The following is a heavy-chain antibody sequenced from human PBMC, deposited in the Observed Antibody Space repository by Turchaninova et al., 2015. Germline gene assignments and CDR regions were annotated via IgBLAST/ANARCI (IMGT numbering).Heavy chain of an antibody. Sequence: EVQLVESGGGLVKSGRSLRLCCAARGFTFYEYARHWVRQAPGKGREWGSGSRWNSGSIGYADSVKGRFTISRDNAKNSLYLQMNSLRAEDTALYYCAKGSVRGDPYYFDYWGQGTLVTVSS. CDR2: SRWNSGSI. J-gene: IGHJ4*02. CDR1: GFTFYEYA. D-gene: IGHD3-10*01. CDR3: AKGSVRGDPYYFDY. V-gene: IGHV3-9*01.